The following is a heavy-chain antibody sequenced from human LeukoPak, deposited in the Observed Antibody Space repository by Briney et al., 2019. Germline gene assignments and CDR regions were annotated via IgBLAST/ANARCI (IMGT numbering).Heavy chain of an antibody. V-gene: IGHV4-30-4*08. CDR2: IYYRGGT. J-gene: IGHJ4*02. Sequence: PSETLTLSCAVSGGSISSGDFYWSWMRQPPGKGLEWVGYIYYRGGTYYKLSLQSRVSISVDTSKNQFSLKLSSVTAADTAVYYCARDQGYSYGTTRGYFDYWGQGTLVAVRS. CDR3: ARDQGYSYGTTRGYFDY. D-gene: IGHD5-18*01. CDR1: GGSISSGDFY.